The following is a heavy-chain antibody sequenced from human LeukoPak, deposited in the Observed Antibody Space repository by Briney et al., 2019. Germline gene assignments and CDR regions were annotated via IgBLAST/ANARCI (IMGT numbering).Heavy chain of an antibody. V-gene: IGHV3-30*03. CDR3: ARGAEKILSFGEYPSDAFDI. J-gene: IGHJ3*02. CDR1: GFNFNNYV. D-gene: IGHD3-10*01. Sequence: GGSLRLSCAASGFNFNNYVMHWVRPAPGKGLERVTEISFDGRKKTYVDSVKGRFTISRDSPKNTVYLQMDSLRAEDTAVYYCARGAEKILSFGEYPSDAFDIWGQGTMVSVTS. CDR2: ISFDGRKK.